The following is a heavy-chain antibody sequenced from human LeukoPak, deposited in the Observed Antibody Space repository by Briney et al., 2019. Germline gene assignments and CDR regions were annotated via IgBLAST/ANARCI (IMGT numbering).Heavy chain of an antibody. V-gene: IGHV1-69*05. Sequence: SVKVSCKASGGTFSSYAISWVRQAPGQGLEWMGGIIPIFGTASYAQKFQGRVTITTDESTSTAYMELSSLRSEDTAVYYCARGGPAAGTSNWFDPWGQGTLVTVSS. J-gene: IGHJ5*02. CDR2: IIPIFGTA. CDR3: ARGGPAAGTSNWFDP. D-gene: IGHD6-13*01. CDR1: GGTFSSYA.